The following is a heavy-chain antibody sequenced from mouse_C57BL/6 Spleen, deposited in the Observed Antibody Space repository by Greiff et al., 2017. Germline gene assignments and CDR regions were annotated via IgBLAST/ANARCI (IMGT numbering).Heavy chain of an antibody. Sequence: QVQLQQSGAELARPGASVKMSCKASGYTFTSYTMHWVKQRPGQGLEWIGYINPSSGYTKYNQKFKDKATLTADKSSSTAYMQLSSLTSEDSAVYYCARGNSGYYFDYWGQGTTRTVSS. CDR2: INPSSGYT. CDR1: GYTFTSYT. J-gene: IGHJ2*01. V-gene: IGHV1-4*01. CDR3: ARGNSGYYFDY. D-gene: IGHD2-1*01.